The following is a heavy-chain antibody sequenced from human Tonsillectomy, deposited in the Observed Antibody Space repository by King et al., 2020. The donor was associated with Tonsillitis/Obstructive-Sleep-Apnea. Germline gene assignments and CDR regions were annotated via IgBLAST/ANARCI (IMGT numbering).Heavy chain of an antibody. CDR2: IKRKAEGETT. D-gene: IGHD3-22*01. V-gene: IGHV3-15*01. J-gene: IGHJ4*02. CDR3: TTGGWADYYESRAYYYWYFDQ. Sequence: VQLVESGGGLVKPGGSLRLSCAAAGFTFSNAWMSWVRQAPGRGLEWVGRIKRKAEGETTNYAAPVRGRFTISRDDSKNTVYLQMNSLKTEDTAVYYCTTGGWADYYESRAYYYWYFDQWGQGTLVTVSS. CDR1: GFTFSNAW.